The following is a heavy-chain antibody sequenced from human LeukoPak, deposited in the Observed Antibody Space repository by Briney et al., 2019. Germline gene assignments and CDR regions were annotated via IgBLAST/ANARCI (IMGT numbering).Heavy chain of an antibody. CDR3: ARVQAGYSYGYDY. D-gene: IGHD5-18*01. J-gene: IGHJ4*02. CDR1: GGSISSYY. Sequence: SETLSLTCTVSGGSISSYYWSWIRQPPGKGLEWIGYIYYSGSTTYNPSLKSRVTISVDTSKNQFSLKLSSVTAADTAVYYCARVQAGYSYGYDYWGQGTLVTVSS. CDR2: IYYSGST. V-gene: IGHV4-59*01.